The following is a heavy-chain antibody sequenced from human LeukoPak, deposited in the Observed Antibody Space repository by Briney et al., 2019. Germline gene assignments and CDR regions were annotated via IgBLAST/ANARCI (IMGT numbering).Heavy chain of an antibody. D-gene: IGHD1-26*01. V-gene: IGHV4-39*01. CDR2: LYYGEST. CDR1: GGSISSSSHY. J-gene: IGHJ4*02. Sequence: KPSETLSLTCTVSGGSISSSSHYWGWIRQPPGKGLEWIGSLYYGESTYYNPSLKSRVTISVDTSKNQFSLKLSSVTAADTAVYYCARLTTRVGLLKSGSYADYWGQGTLVTVSS. CDR3: ARLTTRVGLLKSGSYADY.